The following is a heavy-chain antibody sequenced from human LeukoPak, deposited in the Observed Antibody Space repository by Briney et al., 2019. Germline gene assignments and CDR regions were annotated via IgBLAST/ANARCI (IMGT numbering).Heavy chain of an antibody. CDR1: GGSFSGYY. CDR3: ARGLGDVVVPAATLVGSNWFDP. Sequence: SETLSLTCAVYGGSFSGYYWSWIRQPLGKGLEWIGEINHSGSTNYNPSLRSRVTISVDTSKNQFSLKLSSVTAADTAVYYCARGLGDVVVPAATLVGSNWFDPWGQGTLVTVSS. J-gene: IGHJ5*02. V-gene: IGHV4-34*01. CDR2: INHSGST. D-gene: IGHD2-2*01.